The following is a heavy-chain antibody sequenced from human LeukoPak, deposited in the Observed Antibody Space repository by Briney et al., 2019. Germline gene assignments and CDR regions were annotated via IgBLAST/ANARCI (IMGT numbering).Heavy chain of an antibody. CDR2: IYSGGST. D-gene: IGHD1-26*01. CDR1: GFTVSSNY. CDR3: AGGNNSGNYWGFDY. V-gene: IGHV3-53*01. Sequence: PGGSLRLSCAASGFTVSSNYMSWVRQAPGMGLEWVSLIYSGGSTYYTDSVKGRFTISKDNSKNTPYLQMNSLRAEDTAVYYCAGGNNSGNYWGFDYWGQGTLVTVSS. J-gene: IGHJ4*02.